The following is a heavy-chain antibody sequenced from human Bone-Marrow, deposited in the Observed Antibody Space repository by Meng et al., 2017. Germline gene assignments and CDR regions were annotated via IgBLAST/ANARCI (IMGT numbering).Heavy chain of an antibody. D-gene: IGHD3-10*01. CDR1: GGSISSSSYY. CDR2: IYYSGST. CDR3: ARNKPPITMVRGVIGGFDY. Sequence: GPLRLSCTVSGGSISSSSYYWGWIRQPPGKGLEWIGSIYYSGSTYYNPSLKSRVTISVDTSKNQFSLKLSSVTAADTAVYYCARNKPPITMVRGVIGGFDYWGQGTLVTVSS. V-gene: IGHV4-39*07. J-gene: IGHJ4*02.